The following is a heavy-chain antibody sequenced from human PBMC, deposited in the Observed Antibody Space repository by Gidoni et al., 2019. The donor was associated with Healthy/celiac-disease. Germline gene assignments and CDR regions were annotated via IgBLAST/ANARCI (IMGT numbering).Heavy chain of an antibody. CDR1: VYTFTGYY. Sequence: QVQLVQSGAEVKKPGASVKVPCQDSVYTFTGYYMNWVRQAPGQVLEWMGWINPNSGGTNYAQKFQGRVTMTRDTSISTAYMELSRLRSDDTAVYYCARAPVGVAGTGGWFDPWGQGTLVTVSS. CDR2: INPNSGGT. V-gene: IGHV1-2*02. CDR3: ARAPVGVAGTGGWFDP. J-gene: IGHJ5*02. D-gene: IGHD6-19*01.